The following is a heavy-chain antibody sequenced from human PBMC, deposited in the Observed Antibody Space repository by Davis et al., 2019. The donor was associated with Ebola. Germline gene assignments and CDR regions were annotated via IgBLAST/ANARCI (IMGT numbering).Heavy chain of an antibody. V-gene: IGHV1-18*01. D-gene: IGHD2-15*01. CDR3: ARNPVATPFDY. J-gene: IGHJ4*02. CDR1: RYTFPSSG. CDR2: ISAHNGNT. Sequence: ASVKVSCTASRYTFPSSGISRLRQAPGQGLEWMGWISAHNGNTNYAQKLQGRVTMTTDTSTSTAYMELRSLGSDDTAVYYCARNPVATPFDYWGQGTLVTVSS.